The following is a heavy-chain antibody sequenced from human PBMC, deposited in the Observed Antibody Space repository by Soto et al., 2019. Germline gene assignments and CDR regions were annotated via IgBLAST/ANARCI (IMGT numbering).Heavy chain of an antibody. J-gene: IGHJ6*02. CDR2: ISYDGSNK. CDR3: AKANNWNDLERYSYSGMDF. Sequence: QVQLVESGGGVVQPGRSLRLSCAASGFTFSSYAMHWVRQAPGKGLEWVAVISYDGSNKYYADSVKGRFTISRDNSKNPLYLKMNSLRVEDTSVYYCAKANNWNDLERYSYSGMDFWGQGTTVTVSS. CDR1: GFTFSSYA. D-gene: IGHD1-1*01. V-gene: IGHV3-30-3*01.